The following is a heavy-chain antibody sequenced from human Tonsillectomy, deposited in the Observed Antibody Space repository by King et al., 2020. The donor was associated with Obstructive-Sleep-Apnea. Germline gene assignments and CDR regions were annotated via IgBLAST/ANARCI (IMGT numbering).Heavy chain of an antibody. CDR3: ARDRSGSSSWYSAFDI. Sequence: MQLQESGPGLVKPSETLSLTCNVSGDSISSYYWSWIRQPAGKGLEWIGRIYTSGSTNSNPYLKSLAIISVDTSKNQFSLNLNSVTAEDTAVYYCARDRSGSSSWYSAFDIWGQGTMVTVSS. CDR1: GDSISSYY. V-gene: IGHV4-4*07. CDR2: IYTSGST. D-gene: IGHD6-13*01. J-gene: IGHJ3*02.